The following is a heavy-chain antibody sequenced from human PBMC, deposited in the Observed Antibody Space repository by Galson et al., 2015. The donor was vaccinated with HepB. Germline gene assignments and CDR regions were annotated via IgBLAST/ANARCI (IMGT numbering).Heavy chain of an antibody. CDR1: GGSISSGGYY. D-gene: IGHD2/OR15-2a*01. J-gene: IGHJ5*02. CDR2: IYYSGST. V-gene: IGHV4-31*03. Sequence: TLSLSCTVSGGSISSGGYYWSWIRQHPGKGLEWIGYIYYSGSTYYNPSLKSRVTISVGTSKNQFSLKLSSVTAADTAVYYCARVPKTTYFWFDPWGQGTLVTVSS. CDR3: ARVPKTTYFWFDP.